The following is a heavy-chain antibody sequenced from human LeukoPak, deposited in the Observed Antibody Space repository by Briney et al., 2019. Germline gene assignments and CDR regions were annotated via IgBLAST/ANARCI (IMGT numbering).Heavy chain of an antibody. D-gene: IGHD6-13*01. CDR3: ARGRGGIATAGKDY. Sequence: GASVKVSCKASGYTLTSYDINWVRQATGQGLEWMGWMNPNSGNTGYEQKFQGRVTMTRNTSISTAYMELSSLRSEDTAVYYCARGRGGIATAGKDYWGQGTLVTVSS. CDR1: GYTLTSYD. J-gene: IGHJ4*02. V-gene: IGHV1-8*01. CDR2: MNPNSGNT.